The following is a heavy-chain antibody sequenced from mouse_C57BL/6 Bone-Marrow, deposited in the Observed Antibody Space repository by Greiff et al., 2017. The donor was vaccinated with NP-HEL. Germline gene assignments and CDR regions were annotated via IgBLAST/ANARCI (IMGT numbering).Heavy chain of an antibody. V-gene: IGHV1-53*01. CDR2: INPSNGDT. CDR3: ASQLRLRPFAY. J-gene: IGHJ3*01. Sequence: VQLQQPGTELVKPGASVKLSCKASGYTFASYWMHWVKQRPGQDLEWIGNINPSNGDTNYNEKFKSKTTLTVDKSSSTAYMQLSNLTSEDSAVYYCASQLRLRPFAYWGQGTLVTVSA. CDR1: GYTFASYW. D-gene: IGHD3-2*02.